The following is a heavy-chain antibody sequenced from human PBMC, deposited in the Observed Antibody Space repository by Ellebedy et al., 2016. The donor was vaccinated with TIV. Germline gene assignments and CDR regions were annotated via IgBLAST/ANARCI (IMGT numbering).Heavy chain of an antibody. CDR2: ISVKNGET. D-gene: IGHD6-13*01. CDR1: GYSFTSFG. Sequence: AASVKVSCKASGYSFTSFGISWARQAPGQGLEWMGWISVKNGETNYVEKLQGRVTMTTDTSTRTAYMELRSLRSDDTAMYYCARGDSSSYYWYYFDYWGQGTLVTVSS. J-gene: IGHJ4*02. CDR3: ARGDSSSYYWYYFDY. V-gene: IGHV1-18*04.